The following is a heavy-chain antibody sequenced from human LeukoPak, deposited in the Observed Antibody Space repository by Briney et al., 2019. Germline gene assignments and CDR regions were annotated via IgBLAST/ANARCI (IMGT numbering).Heavy chain of an antibody. D-gene: IGHD6-13*01. J-gene: IGHJ5*02. V-gene: IGHV4-39*07. CDR2: IYYSGST. CDR3: ARVPRIEAGATGDWFDP. Sequence: SETLSLTCTVSGGSISSSSYYWGWIRQPPGKGLEWIGSIYYSGSTYYNPSLKSRVTISVDTSKNQFSLKLSSVTAADTAVYYCARVPRIEAGATGDWFDPWGQGTVVTVSS. CDR1: GGSISSSSYY.